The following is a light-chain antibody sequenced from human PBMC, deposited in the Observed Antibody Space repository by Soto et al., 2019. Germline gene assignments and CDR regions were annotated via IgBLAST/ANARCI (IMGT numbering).Light chain of an antibody. Sequence: EFVLTQSPGILALSPGARATLSCRASQSISNNYLAWYQQRPGQAPRLLIYGASTRAAGISDRFSGSGSGTDFTLTISRLAPEDFAVYYCQQYVTSRTFGQGTKVE. CDR1: QSISNNY. CDR2: GAS. V-gene: IGKV3-20*01. J-gene: IGKJ1*01. CDR3: QQYVTSRT.